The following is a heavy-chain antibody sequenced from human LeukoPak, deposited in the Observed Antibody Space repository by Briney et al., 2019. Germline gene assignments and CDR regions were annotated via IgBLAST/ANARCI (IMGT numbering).Heavy chain of an antibody. CDR1: GGSISSSRYY. Sequence: NPSETLSLTCTVSGGSISSSRYYWGWIRQPPGKGLEWIGSIYYSGSTYYNPSLKSRVTISVDTSKNQFSLKLSSVTAADTAVYYCARSGSGPGIYYFDYWGQGTLVTVSS. V-gene: IGHV4-39*01. D-gene: IGHD5-12*01. J-gene: IGHJ4*02. CDR3: ARSGSGPGIYYFDY. CDR2: IYYSGST.